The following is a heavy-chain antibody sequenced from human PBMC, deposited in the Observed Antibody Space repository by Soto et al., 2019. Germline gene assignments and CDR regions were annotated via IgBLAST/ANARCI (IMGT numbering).Heavy chain of an antibody. D-gene: IGHD5-18*01. CDR1: GYTFTSYY. CDR3: ARDRERGYSYGPQGY. J-gene: IGHJ4*02. Sequence: GASVKVSCKASGYTFTSYYMHWVRQAPGQGLEWMGIINPSGGSTSYAQKLQGRVTITADESTSTAYMELSSLRSEDTAVYYCARDRERGYSYGPQGYWGQGTLLTVSS. CDR2: INPSGGST. V-gene: IGHV1-46*01.